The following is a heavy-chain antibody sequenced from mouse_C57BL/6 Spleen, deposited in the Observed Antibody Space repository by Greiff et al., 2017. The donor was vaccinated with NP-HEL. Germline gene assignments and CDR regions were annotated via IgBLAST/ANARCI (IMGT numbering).Heavy chain of an antibody. CDR3: ARRLDYYGSSYWYFDG. V-gene: IGHV1-42*01. J-gene: IGHJ1*03. CDR1: GYSFTGYY. D-gene: IGHD1-1*01. Sequence: VQLKESGPELVKPGASVKISCKASGYSFTGYYMNWVKQSPEKSLEWIGEINPSTGGTTYNQKFKAKATLTVDQSSSTAYMQLKSLTSEDSAVYYCARRLDYYGSSYWYFDGWGTGTTVTVSS. CDR2: INPSTGGT.